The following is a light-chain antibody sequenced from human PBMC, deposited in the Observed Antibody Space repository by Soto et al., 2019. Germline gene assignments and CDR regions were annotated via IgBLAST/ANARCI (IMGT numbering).Light chain of an antibody. Sequence: ETVLTQSPGTLSLSPGERAILSCRASQSVSSTYLAWYQQKPGQAPRLLIYGASSRATGIPDRFSGSGSGTDFTLTISRLEPEDSAVYYCQQYGASPFTFGPGTRVEI. CDR1: QSVSSTY. V-gene: IGKV3-20*01. CDR3: QQYGASPFT. CDR2: GAS. J-gene: IGKJ3*01.